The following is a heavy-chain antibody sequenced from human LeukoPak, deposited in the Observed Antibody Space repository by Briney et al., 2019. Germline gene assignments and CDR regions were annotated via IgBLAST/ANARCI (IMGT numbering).Heavy chain of an antibody. V-gene: IGHV4-38-2*02. D-gene: IGHD5-12*01. J-gene: IGHJ5*02. Sequence: SETLSLTCTVSGGSISSYYWSWIRQPPGKGLEWIGSIYHSGSTYYNPSLKSRVTISVDTSKNQFSLKLSSVTAADTAVYYCARAERGSSWFDPWGQGTLVTVSS. CDR2: IYHSGST. CDR1: GGSISSYY. CDR3: ARAERGSSWFDP.